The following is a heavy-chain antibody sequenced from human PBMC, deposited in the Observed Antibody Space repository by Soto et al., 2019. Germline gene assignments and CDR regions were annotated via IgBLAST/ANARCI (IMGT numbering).Heavy chain of an antibody. Sequence: GGSLRLSCAASGFTFSSYGMHWVRQAPGKGLEWVAVISYDGSNKYYADSVKGRFTISRDNSKNTLYLQMNSLRAEDTAVYYCAKGREGLHYYYYGMYVWGQGTTVTVSS. D-gene: IGHD2-21*02. CDR1: GFTFSSYG. CDR2: ISYDGSNK. J-gene: IGHJ6*02. CDR3: AKGREGLHYYYYGMYV. V-gene: IGHV3-30*18.